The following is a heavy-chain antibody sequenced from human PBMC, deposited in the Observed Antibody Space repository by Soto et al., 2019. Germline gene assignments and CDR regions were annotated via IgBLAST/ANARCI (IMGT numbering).Heavy chain of an antibody. CDR3: ARPVLRFLDWLLGMDV. V-gene: IGHV3-30-3*01. CDR1: GFTFSNYS. CDR2: ISYDGINK. D-gene: IGHD3-3*01. J-gene: IGHJ6*02. Sequence: PGGSLRLSCAASGFTFSNYSMHWVRQAPGKGLEWVAVISYDGINKYYADSVKGRFTISRDNSKNTLYLQMNSLRAEDTALYYCARPVLRFLDWLLGMDVSGQGTTVTVSS.